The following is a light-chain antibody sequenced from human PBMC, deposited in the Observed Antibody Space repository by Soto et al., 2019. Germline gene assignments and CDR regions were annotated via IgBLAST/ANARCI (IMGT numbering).Light chain of an antibody. CDR3: NSYTNTNTLPV. V-gene: IGLV2-14*03. J-gene: IGLJ1*01. CDR1: SGDFAGFNY. CDR2: GVT. Sequence: QSALTQPASVSGSPGQSITISCTGASGDFAGFNYVSWYQQHPGKAPQLLIYGVTNRPTGVSTRFSGSKSGNTASLTISGLPADDEAEYYCNSYTNTNTLPVFGSGTKLTVL.